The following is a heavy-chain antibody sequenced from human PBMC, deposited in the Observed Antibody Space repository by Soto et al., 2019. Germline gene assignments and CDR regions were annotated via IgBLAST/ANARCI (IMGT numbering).Heavy chain of an antibody. CDR1: GYTFTSYG. CDR3: ARSWQPYGDPDYYFDY. CDR2: ISAYNGNT. J-gene: IGHJ4*02. Sequence: ASVKVSCKASGYTFTSYGISWVRQAPGQGLEWMGWISAYNGNTNYAQKLQGRVTMTTDTSTSTAYMELRSLRSDDTAVYYCARSWQPYGDPDYYFDYWGQGTLVTVSS. V-gene: IGHV1-18*01. D-gene: IGHD4-17*01.